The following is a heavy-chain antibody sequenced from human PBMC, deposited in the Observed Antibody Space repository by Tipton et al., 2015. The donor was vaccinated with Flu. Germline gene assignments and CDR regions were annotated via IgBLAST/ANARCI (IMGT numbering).Heavy chain of an antibody. CDR2: INQDGSEK. D-gene: IGHD2-15*01. J-gene: IGHJ4*02. Sequence: SLRLSCVASGFTFSDYWMDWVRQAPGKGLEWVANINQDGSEKYSVDSVKGRFTISRDNSKNTVYLQMNSLRAEDTAVYYCARENYVALGVVVPDYWGQGTLVTVSS. CDR1: GFTFSDYW. CDR3: ARENYVALGVVVPDY. V-gene: IGHV3-7*01.